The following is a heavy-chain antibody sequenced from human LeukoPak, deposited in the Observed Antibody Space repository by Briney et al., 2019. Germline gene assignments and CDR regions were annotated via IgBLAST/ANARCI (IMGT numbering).Heavy chain of an antibody. CDR2: ISSSSTYI. Sequence: GGSLRLSCEASGLTFSSYTMNWVRQAPGKGLEWVSSISSSSTYIYYADSVTGRFTISRDNAKNSLFLQMNSLRAEDTAVYYCASVTKTALENWFDPWGQGTLVTVSS. V-gene: IGHV3-21*01. CDR3: ASVTKTALENWFDP. D-gene: IGHD1-1*01. CDR1: GLTFSSYT. J-gene: IGHJ5*02.